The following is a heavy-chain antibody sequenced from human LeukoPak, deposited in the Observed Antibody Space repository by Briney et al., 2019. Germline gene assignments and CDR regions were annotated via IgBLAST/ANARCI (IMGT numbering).Heavy chain of an antibody. CDR2: IYYSGST. Sequence: PSETLSLTCTVSGGSISRYYWSWIRQPPGKGLEWIGYIYYSGSTNYNPSLKSRVTISVDTSKNQFSLKLSSVTAADTAVYYCARHKQGDYMDVWGKGTTVTVSS. J-gene: IGHJ6*03. D-gene: IGHD2-21*01. CDR3: ARHKQGDYMDV. CDR1: GGSISRYY. V-gene: IGHV4-59*01.